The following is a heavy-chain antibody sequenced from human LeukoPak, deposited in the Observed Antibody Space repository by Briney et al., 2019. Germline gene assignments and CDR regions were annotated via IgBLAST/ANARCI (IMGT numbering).Heavy chain of an antibody. Sequence: SETLSLTCTVSGGSISSYYWSWIRQPPGKGLEWIGYIYYSGSTNYNPSLKSRVTISADTSKNQFSLRLTSVTAADTAVYYCARQRGGADYSYDYWGRGTLVTVSS. CDR1: GGSISSYY. D-gene: IGHD2-21*01. J-gene: IGHJ4*02. V-gene: IGHV4-59*08. CDR3: ARQRGGADYSYDY. CDR2: IYYSGST.